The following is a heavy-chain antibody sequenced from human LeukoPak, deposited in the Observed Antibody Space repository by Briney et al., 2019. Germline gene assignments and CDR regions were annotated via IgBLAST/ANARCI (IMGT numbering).Heavy chain of an antibody. CDR1: GYTFTSYD. Sequence: GASVKVSCXASGYTFTSYDINWVRQATGQGLGWMGWINPNSGNTGYAQKFQGRVTITRNTSISTPYMELSSLRSEDTAVYYCARMVFGKGILWWRGFDPWGQGTLVTVSS. V-gene: IGHV1-8*03. CDR2: INPNSGNT. D-gene: IGHD2-21*01. CDR3: ARMVFGKGILWWRGFDP. J-gene: IGHJ5*02.